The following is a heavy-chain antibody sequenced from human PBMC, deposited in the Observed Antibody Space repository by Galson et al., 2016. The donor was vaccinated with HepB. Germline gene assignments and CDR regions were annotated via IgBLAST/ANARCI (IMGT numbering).Heavy chain of an antibody. CDR1: GYTFSSHA. D-gene: IGHD4-17*01. J-gene: IGHJ4*02. CDR3: ARPHFTYGFTSLDC. CDR2: INAGNGNT. Sequence: SVKVSCKASGYTFSSHAMHWVRRAPGQGLEWMGWINAGNGNTRYSQKFQGRVTISRDTSASIVYLELSSLTSGDTAVYYCARPHFTYGFTSLDCWGQGTLVTVST. V-gene: IGHV1-3*01.